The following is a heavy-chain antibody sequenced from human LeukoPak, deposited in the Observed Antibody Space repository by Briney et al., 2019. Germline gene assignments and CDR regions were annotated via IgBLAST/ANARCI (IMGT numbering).Heavy chain of an antibody. CDR3: ARHLQPDYYYYYYYMDV. Sequence: GESLKISCKGSGYSFTSYWIGWVRQMPGKGLEWMGIIYPGDSDTRYSPSFQGQVTISADKSISTAYLQWSSLKASDTAMYYCARHLQPDYYYYYYYMDVWGNGTTVTVSS. V-gene: IGHV5-51*01. CDR1: GYSFTSYW. D-gene: IGHD5-12*01. J-gene: IGHJ6*03. CDR2: IYPGDSDT.